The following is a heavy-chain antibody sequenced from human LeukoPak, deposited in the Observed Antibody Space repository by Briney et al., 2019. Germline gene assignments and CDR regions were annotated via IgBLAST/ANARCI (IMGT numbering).Heavy chain of an antibody. Sequence: VASVKVSCKASGYTFTSYGISWVRQAPGQGLEWMGWISAYNGNTNYAQKLQGRVTMTTDTSTSTAYMELRSLRSDDTAVYYCAGAKSSGSSGYYYDWDFDYWGQGTLVTVSS. CDR2: ISAYNGNT. CDR3: AGAKSSGSSGYYYDWDFDY. D-gene: IGHD3-22*01. J-gene: IGHJ4*02. CDR1: GYTFTSYG. V-gene: IGHV1-18*01.